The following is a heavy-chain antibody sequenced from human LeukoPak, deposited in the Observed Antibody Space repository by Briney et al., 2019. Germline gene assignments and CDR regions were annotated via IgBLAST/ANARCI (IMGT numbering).Heavy chain of an antibody. J-gene: IGHJ1*01. V-gene: IGHV3-21*01. D-gene: IGHD6-13*01. Sequence: PGGSLRLSCAASGFTFSSYSMNWVRQAPGKGLEWVSSISSSSSYIYYADSVKGRFTISRDNAKNSLYLQMNSLRAEDTAVYYCARDIPLFTAAAGTKYFQHWGQGTLVTVSS. CDR3: ARDIPLFTAAAGTKYFQH. CDR2: ISSSSSYI. CDR1: GFTFSSYS.